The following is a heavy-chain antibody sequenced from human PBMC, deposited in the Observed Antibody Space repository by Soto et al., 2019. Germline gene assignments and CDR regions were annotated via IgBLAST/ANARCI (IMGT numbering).Heavy chain of an antibody. D-gene: IGHD3-3*01. CDR3: TTDQAFDFWSGAPDY. Sequence: EVQLVESGGGLVKPGGSLRLSCAASGFTFSNAWMSWVRQAPGKGLEWVGRIKSKTDGGTTDYAAPVKGRFTISRDDSKNTLYLQMNSLKTEDTAVYYCTTDQAFDFWSGAPDYWGQGTLVTVSS. CDR2: IKSKTDGGTT. CDR1: GFTFSNAW. V-gene: IGHV3-15*01. J-gene: IGHJ4*02.